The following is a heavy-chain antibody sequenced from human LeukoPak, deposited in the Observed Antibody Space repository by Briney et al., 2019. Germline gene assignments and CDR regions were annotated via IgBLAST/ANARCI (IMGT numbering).Heavy chain of an antibody. CDR2: INHSGST. CDR3: ARKPRKYYYGSGSPYYFDY. V-gene: IGHV4-34*01. CDR1: GGSFSGYY. J-gene: IGHJ4*02. D-gene: IGHD3-10*01. Sequence: PSETLSLTCAVYGGSFSGYYWSWIRQPPGKGLEWIGEINHSGSTNYNPSLKSRVTISVDTSKNQFSLKLSSVTAADTAVYYCARKPRKYYYGSGSPYYFDYWGQGTLVTVSS.